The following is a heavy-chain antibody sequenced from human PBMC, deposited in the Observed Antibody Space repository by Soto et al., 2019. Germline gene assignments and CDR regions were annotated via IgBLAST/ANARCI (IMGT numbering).Heavy chain of an antibody. Sequence: PWESLKISCKGSGYSSTSYWISWVRQMPGKGLEWMGRIDPSDSYTNYSPSFQGHVTISADKSISTAYLQWSSLKASDTAMYYCARAAGNWFDPWGQGTLVTVSS. D-gene: IGHD6-13*01. V-gene: IGHV5-10-1*01. CDR3: ARAAGNWFDP. CDR1: GYSSTSYW. CDR2: IDPSDSYT. J-gene: IGHJ5*02.